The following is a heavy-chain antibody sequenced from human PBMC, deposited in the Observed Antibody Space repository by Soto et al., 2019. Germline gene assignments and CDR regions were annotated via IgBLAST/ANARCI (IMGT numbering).Heavy chain of an antibody. D-gene: IGHD2-2*01. J-gene: IGHJ6*02. CDR3: ARDLSSCSSARCYSFYYGMDL. CDR2: INSDGSRT. CDR1: GFNFSRFW. Sequence: PGGSLRLSCTASGFNFSRFWTHWVRQVPGRGLVWASHINSDGSRTSYADSVKGRFTISRDNAKNTLFLQMNRLRAEETAVYYCARDLSSCSSARCYSFYYGMDLWGQGTTVTVSS. V-gene: IGHV3-74*01.